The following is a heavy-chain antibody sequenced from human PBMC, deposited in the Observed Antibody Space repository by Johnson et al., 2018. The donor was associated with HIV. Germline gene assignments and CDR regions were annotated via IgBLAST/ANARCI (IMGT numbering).Heavy chain of an antibody. CDR1: GFTFSSYA. D-gene: IGHD5-24*01. CDR2: ISYDGSNK. CDR3: TTGRGQRWLQLGAFDI. J-gene: IGHJ3*02. V-gene: IGHV3-30-3*01. Sequence: QVQLVESGGGLVQPGGSLRLSCAASGFTFSSYAMHWVRQAPGKGLEWVAVISYDGSNKYYADSVKGRFTISRDNSKNTLYLQMNSLTAEDTAVYYCTTGRGQRWLQLGAFDIWGQGTMVTVSS.